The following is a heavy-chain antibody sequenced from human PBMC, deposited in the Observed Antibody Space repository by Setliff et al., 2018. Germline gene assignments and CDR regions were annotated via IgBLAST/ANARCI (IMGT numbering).Heavy chain of an antibody. CDR2: FDPERSDP. CDR1: GYILTELS. V-gene: IGHV1-24*01. CDR3: ARPRSPKISIFGVTPFDY. J-gene: IGHJ4*02. D-gene: IGHD3-3*01. Sequence: GASVKVSCKVSGYILTELSMRWVRLAPGKGLEWVGGFDPERSDPIYTQNFQGRVTVTLDTSTNTAYMEFRSLRSDDTAVYFCARPRSPKISIFGVTPFDYWGQGTLVTVSS.